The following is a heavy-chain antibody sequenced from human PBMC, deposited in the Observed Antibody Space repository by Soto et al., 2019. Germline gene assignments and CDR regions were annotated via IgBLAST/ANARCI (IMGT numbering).Heavy chain of an antibody. CDR1: GGTFSSYT. J-gene: IGHJ4*02. CDR3: ARGGDILTGYSFDY. V-gene: IGHV1-69*02. D-gene: IGHD3-9*01. CDR2: IIPILGIA. Sequence: QVQLVQSGAEVKKPGSSVKVSCKASGGTFSSYTISWVRQAPGQGLEWMGRIIPILGIANYAQKFQGRVTITAEKSTSTAYMELSSLRSEDTAVYYCARGGDILTGYSFDYWGQGTLVTVSS.